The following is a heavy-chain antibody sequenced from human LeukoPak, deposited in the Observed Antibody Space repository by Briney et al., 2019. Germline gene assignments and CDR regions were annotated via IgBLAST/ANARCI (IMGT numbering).Heavy chain of an antibody. CDR1: GGTFSSYA. CDR3: AREPIAAANNWFDP. J-gene: IGHJ5*02. CDR2: IIPILGIA. D-gene: IGHD6-13*01. V-gene: IGHV1-69*04. Sequence: GASVKVSCKASGGTFSSYAISWVRQAPGQGLEWMGRIIPILGIANYAQKFQGRVTITADKSTSTAYLELSSLRSEDTAVYYCAREPIAAANNWFDPWGQGTLVTVSS.